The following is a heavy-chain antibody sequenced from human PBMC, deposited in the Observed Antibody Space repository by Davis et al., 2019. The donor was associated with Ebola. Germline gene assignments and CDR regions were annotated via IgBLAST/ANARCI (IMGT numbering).Heavy chain of an antibody. Sequence: PSETLSLTCSVSGYPISSGYYWGWIRQPPGKGLEWIASVFHDEITYYNTSLHLRVTISVDTSKNQFSLKMNSVTAADTAAYYCAKGFSMKAVAQNGYMDVWGKGTTVTVSS. V-gene: IGHV4-38-2*02. CDR1: GYPISSGYY. CDR2: VFHDEIT. D-gene: IGHD3-22*01. J-gene: IGHJ6*03. CDR3: AKGFSMKAVAQNGYMDV.